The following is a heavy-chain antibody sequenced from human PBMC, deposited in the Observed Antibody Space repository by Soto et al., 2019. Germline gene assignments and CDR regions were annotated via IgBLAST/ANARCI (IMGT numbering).Heavy chain of an antibody. CDR1: GRSISSVNYY. Sequence: SETLSLTCTVSGRSISSVNYYWSWIRQPPGKGLEWIGYIYYSGSTNYNPSLKSRVTISVDTSKNQFSLKLSSVTAADTAVYYCARGWGEAFDYWGQGTLVTVSS. D-gene: IGHD3-16*01. CDR3: ARGWGEAFDY. V-gene: IGHV4-61*01. CDR2: IYYSGST. J-gene: IGHJ4*02.